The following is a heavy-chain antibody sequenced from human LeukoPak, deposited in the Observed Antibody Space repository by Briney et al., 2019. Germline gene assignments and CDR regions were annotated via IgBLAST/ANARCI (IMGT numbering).Heavy chain of an antibody. CDR2: IIPIFGTA. CDR1: AVTFSSYA. CDR3: ARGDGGDNHYFDY. V-gene: IGHV1-69*13. D-gene: IGHD2-21*01. Sequence: SALKLSCQAYAVTFSSYAISWVRQAPGQGLEWMAGIIPIFGTANYAQKFQGIVTITADESTSTAYMELSSLRSEDTAVYYCARGDGGDNHYFDYWGQGTLVSVSS. J-gene: IGHJ4*02.